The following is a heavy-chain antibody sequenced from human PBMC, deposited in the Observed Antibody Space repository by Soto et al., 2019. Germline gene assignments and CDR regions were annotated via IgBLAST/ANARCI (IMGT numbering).Heavy chain of an antibody. Sequence: SETLSLTCTVSGGSISSSSYYWGWIRQPPGKGLEWIGSIYYSGSTYYNPSLKSRVTISVDTSKNQFSLKLSSVTAADTAVYYCASFGILTVYYKGSTGYYYYGMDVWGQGTTVTVSS. D-gene: IGHD3-9*01. CDR3: ASFGILTVYYKGSTGYYYYGMDV. V-gene: IGHV4-39*01. J-gene: IGHJ6*02. CDR2: IYYSGST. CDR1: GGSISSSSYY.